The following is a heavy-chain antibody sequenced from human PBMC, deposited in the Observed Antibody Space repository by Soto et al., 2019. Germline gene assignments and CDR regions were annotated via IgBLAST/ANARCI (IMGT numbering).Heavy chain of an antibody. CDR2: VYHSGAT. Sequence: SETLSLTCDVSGYSMTSGFYWGWIRQTPGKGLEWIGSVYHSGATYYNPSLQSRVSISVDTSKSQFSLKLISATAADTGTYYCARERSFARPTGWFEPWGQGTQVTVSS. J-gene: IGHJ5*02. CDR1: GYSMTSGFY. D-gene: IGHD6-25*01. V-gene: IGHV4-38-2*02. CDR3: ARERSFARPTGWFEP.